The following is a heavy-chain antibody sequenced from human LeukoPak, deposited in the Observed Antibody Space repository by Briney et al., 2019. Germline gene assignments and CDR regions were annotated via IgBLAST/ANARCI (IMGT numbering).Heavy chain of an antibody. V-gene: IGHV3-33*06. D-gene: IGHD2-15*01. J-gene: IGHJ6*03. CDR1: GFTFSSYG. CDR2: IWYDGSNK. CDR3: AKAGFCSGAACYSGQPPDFYYYMDV. Sequence: GGSLRLSCAASGFTFSSYGMHWVRQAPGKGLEWVALIWYDGSNKYYADSVKGRFTISRDNSKNTLYLQMSSLRADDTAVYSCAKAGFCSGAACYSGQPPDFYYYMDVWGEGTSVTLSS.